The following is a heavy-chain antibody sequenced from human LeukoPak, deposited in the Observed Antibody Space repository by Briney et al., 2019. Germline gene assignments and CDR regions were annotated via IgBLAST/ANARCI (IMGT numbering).Heavy chain of an antibody. CDR1: GFTFSDYY. Sequence: PGGSLRLSCAASGFTFSDYYMSWIRQAPGKGLEWVSYISSSGSTIYYADSVKGRFTISRDNAKNSLYLQMNSLRAEDTAVYYCASESHYYGSGTSTGVFDYWGQGTLVTVSS. CDR2: ISSSGSTI. J-gene: IGHJ4*02. V-gene: IGHV3-11*01. D-gene: IGHD3-10*01. CDR3: ASESHYYGSGTSTGVFDY.